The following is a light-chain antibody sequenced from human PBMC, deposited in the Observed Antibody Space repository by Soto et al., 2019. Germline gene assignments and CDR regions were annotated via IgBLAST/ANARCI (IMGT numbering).Light chain of an antibody. CDR3: QQRSGLPRT. CDR1: QSVSSY. J-gene: IGKJ2*01. CDR2: DAS. Sequence: EIVLTQSPATLSLSPGERATLSCSASQSVSSYLAWYQQKPGQTPMLLIYDASNRATGIPARFSGSGSGTDFTLTISSLEPEDFAFYYGQQRSGLPRTVGEGTKLEIK. V-gene: IGKV3-11*01.